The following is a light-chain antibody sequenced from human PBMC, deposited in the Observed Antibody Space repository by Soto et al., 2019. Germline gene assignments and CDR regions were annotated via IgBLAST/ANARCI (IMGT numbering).Light chain of an antibody. CDR2: KAS. CDR1: QTISNW. Sequence: IQMTQSPSTLSASVGDRVTITCRASQTISNWLAWYQQKPGKAPKLLIYKASTLESGVPSRFSDSGSGTEFTLTISSLQPEDFATYYCQQYNSYSQTFGQGTKVEIK. CDR3: QQYNSYSQT. J-gene: IGKJ1*01. V-gene: IGKV1-5*03.